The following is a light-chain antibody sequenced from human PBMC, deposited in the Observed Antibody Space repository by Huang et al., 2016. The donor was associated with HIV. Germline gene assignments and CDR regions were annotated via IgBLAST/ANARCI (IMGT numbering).Light chain of an antibody. CDR1: QSVNRK. CDR2: GAS. CDR3: QQYSKWPPNT. J-gene: IGKJ2*01. V-gene: IGKV3-15*01. Sequence: EIVMTQSPATLSLSPGERATLSCRASQSVNRKLDWYQQKPGQAPRLLIYGASTRATGGPGRFSGSGSGTEFTLTISSLQSEDFAVYYCQQYSKWPPNTFGQGTKLESK.